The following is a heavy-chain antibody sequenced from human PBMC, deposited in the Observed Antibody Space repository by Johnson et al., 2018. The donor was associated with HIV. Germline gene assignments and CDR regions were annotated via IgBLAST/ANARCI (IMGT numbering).Heavy chain of an antibody. D-gene: IGHD1-1*01. CDR2: MSYDESNT. V-gene: IGHV3-30*03. CDR3: ARGDIGWNDDIALDI. CDR1: GFTLSTYG. J-gene: IGHJ3*02. Sequence: QVQLVESGGGVVQPRRSLRLSCAVSGFTLSTYGMHWVRQAPGKGPEWVAVMSYDESNTYYADSVKGRFTISRDKSKKTLYLQMNGLRGEDTAVYYCARGDIGWNDDIALDIWGQGTMVTVSS.